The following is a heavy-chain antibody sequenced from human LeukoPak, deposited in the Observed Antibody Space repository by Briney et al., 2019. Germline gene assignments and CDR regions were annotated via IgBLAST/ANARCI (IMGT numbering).Heavy chain of an antibody. D-gene: IGHD1-20*01. Sequence: ASVKVSCKASGYTLTNYGISWVRQAPGQGLEWMGWISACNGNTNYAQKLQGRVTMTTDTSTSTAYMELRSLRSDDTAVYYCARDNFILTGTTRVDYWGQGTLVTVSS. J-gene: IGHJ4*02. CDR1: GYTLTNYG. CDR3: ARDNFILTGTTRVDY. V-gene: IGHV1-18*01. CDR2: ISACNGNT.